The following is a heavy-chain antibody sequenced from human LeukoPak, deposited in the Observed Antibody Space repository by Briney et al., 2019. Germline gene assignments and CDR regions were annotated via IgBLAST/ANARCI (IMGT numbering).Heavy chain of an antibody. V-gene: IGHV3-7*01. Sequence: PGGSLRLSCAASGFTFSSNWMSWVRQAPGKGLEWVANIKQDESEKYYVDSVKGRFTISRDNAENSLYLQMNSLRAEDTAVYYCARSIAAATFDYWGQGTLVTVSS. CDR3: ARSIAAATFDY. CDR1: GFTFSSNW. J-gene: IGHJ4*02. D-gene: IGHD6-13*01. CDR2: IKQDESEK.